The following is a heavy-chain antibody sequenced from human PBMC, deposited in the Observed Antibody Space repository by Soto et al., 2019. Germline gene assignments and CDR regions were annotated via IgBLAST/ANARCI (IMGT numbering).Heavy chain of an antibody. CDR2: SSDRRTGNT. CDR1: GFTFSSYT. Sequence: PGGSLRLSCAASGFTFSSYTLNWVRRAPGKGVEWVATSSDRRTGNTHYSDSVRGRFTLSRDYSRNILFLQMDSLRADDTALYYSTHWLTAHLDYWGRGTQVTVSS. D-gene: IGHD2-21*02. CDR3: THWLTAHLDY. J-gene: IGHJ4*02. V-gene: IGHV3-23*01.